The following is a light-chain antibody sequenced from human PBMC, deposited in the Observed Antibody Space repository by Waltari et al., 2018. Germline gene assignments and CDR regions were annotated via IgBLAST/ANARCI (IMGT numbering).Light chain of an antibody. CDR2: DVS. J-gene: IGLJ1*01. CDR3: SSYTSSSTLGV. Sequence: QSALTQPASVSGSPGQSITISCTGTSSDVGGYNYVSWYQQLPGKAPKLMIYDVSSRPTWVSNRFSGSQSGNTASLTISGLQAEDEADYYCSSYTSSSTLGVFGTGTKVTVL. CDR1: SSDVGGYNY. V-gene: IGLV2-14*03.